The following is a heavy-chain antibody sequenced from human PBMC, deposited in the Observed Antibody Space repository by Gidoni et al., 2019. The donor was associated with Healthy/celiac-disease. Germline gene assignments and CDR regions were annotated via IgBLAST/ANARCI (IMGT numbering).Heavy chain of an antibody. Sequence: QVQLQESGPGLVKPSQTLSLTCTVSGGSISSGGYYWSWIRQHPGKGLEWIGDIDYSGSNYYNPSLKSRVTIAVDTSKNQFSLKLSSVTAADTAVYYCAREILWFGEPNGFDYWGQGTLVTVSS. CDR2: IDYSGSN. CDR3: AREILWFGEPNGFDY. D-gene: IGHD3-10*01. CDR1: GGSISSGGYY. J-gene: IGHJ4*02. V-gene: IGHV4-31*03.